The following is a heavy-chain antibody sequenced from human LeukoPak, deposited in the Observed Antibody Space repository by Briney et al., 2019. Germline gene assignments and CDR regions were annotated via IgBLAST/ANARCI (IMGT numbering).Heavy chain of an antibody. Sequence: SVKVSCKASGGTFSSYAISWVRQAPGQGKEWKGGIIPNFGTANYAQKFQGRVTITADESTSTAYMELSSLRSEDTAVYYCAISVRYFDCFCYWGQGTLVTVSS. CDR3: AISVRYFDCFCY. CDR2: IIPNFGTA. CDR1: GGTFSSYA. D-gene: IGHD3-9*01. V-gene: IGHV1-69*13. J-gene: IGHJ4*02.